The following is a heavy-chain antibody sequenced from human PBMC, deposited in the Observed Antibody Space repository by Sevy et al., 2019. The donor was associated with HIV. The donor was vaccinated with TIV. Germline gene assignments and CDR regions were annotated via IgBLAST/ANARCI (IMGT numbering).Heavy chain of an antibody. J-gene: IGHJ4*02. CDR1: GFTFSSQA. Sequence: GESLKISCAASGFTFSSQAMSWVRQTPGKGLEWVSSISGSGGSPYYADSVKGRFTISRDNSKNTLYLQMNSLRAEDTAVYYCAKGYINWSDWGQGSLVTVPS. V-gene: IGHV3-23*01. CDR2: ISGSGGSP. CDR3: AKGYINWSD. D-gene: IGHD1-1*01.